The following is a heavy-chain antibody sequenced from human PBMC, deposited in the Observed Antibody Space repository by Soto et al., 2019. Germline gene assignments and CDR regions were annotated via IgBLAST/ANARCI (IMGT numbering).Heavy chain of an antibody. CDR2: INHSGTT. V-gene: IGHV4-34*08. J-gene: IGHJ4*02. CDR3: ATSALRFLEWLPSAPLDY. D-gene: IGHD3-3*01. CDR1: GGTSRGYY. Sequence: SETLSLTCAVYGGTSRGYYWSGIGQPPGKGLEWIGEINHSGTTNYNPSLKSRVTISADTSKNQFSLKLSSVTAADTAVYYCATSALRFLEWLPSAPLDYWGQGTLVTVSS.